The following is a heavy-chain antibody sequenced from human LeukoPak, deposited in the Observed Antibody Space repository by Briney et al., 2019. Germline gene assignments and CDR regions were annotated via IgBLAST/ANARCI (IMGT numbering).Heavy chain of an antibody. CDR2: IIPIFGTA. Sequence: SVKVSCKASGGTFSSYAISWVRQAPGQGLEWMGGIIPIFGTANYAQKFQGRVTITADESTSTAYMELSSLRSEDTAVYYCARERRPGTQLWLEYYFDYWGQGTLVTVSS. CDR1: GGTFSSYA. CDR3: ARERRPGTQLWLEYYFDY. J-gene: IGHJ4*02. D-gene: IGHD5-18*01. V-gene: IGHV1-69*13.